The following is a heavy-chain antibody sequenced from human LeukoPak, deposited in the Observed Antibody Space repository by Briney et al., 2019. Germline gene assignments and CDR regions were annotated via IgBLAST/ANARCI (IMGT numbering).Heavy chain of an antibody. V-gene: IGHV3-48*01. Sequence: GGSLGLXCAXSGFXXSSYSMNWVRQAAGKGLEWVSYISSSSSTIYYADSVKGRFTISRDNAKNSLYLQMNSLRAEDTAVYYCARVYGSGSYAAFDYWGQGTLVTVSS. CDR3: ARVYGSGSYAAFDY. CDR1: GFXXSSYS. D-gene: IGHD3-10*01. J-gene: IGHJ4*02. CDR2: ISSSSSTI.